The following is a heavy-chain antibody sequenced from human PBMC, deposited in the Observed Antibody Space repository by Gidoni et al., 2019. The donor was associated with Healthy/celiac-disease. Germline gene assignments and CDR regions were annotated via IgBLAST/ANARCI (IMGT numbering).Heavy chain of an antibody. CDR2: IIPILGIA. J-gene: IGHJ6*02. CDR1: GGTFSSYA. V-gene: IGHV1-69*04. Sequence: QVQLVQSGAEAKKPGSSVKVSCTDSGGTFSSYAISWVRQAPGQGLEWMGRIIPILGIANYAQKFQGRVTITADKSTSTAYMELSSLRSEDTAVYYCARDLGSSWSQYYYGMDVWGQGTTVTVSS. CDR3: ARDLGSSWSQYYYGMDV. D-gene: IGHD6-13*01.